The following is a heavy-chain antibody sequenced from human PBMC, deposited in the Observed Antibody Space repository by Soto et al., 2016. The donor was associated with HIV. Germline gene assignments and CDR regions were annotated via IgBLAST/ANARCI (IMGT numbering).Heavy chain of an antibody. D-gene: IGHD6-13*01. CDR2: ISDSGYDT. J-gene: IGHJ4*02. V-gene: IGHV3-23*01. Sequence: EVQLLESGGGLGQPGGSLRISCAVSGFTFSSYSMSWVRQAPGKGLEWVSAISDSGYDTYYADSVKGRFTISRDNSKNTLFLQMNSLRDEGTAVYYCAKGPPPLLYRSPLRRIDHWGQGTLVTVSS. CDR1: GFTFSSYS. CDR3: AKGPPPLLYRSPLRRIDH.